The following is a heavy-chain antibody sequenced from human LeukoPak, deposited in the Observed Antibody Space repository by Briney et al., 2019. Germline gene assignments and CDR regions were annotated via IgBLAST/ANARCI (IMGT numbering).Heavy chain of an antibody. V-gene: IGHV4-34*01. CDR2: INHSGST. CDR3: AGIRIAAAAYY. D-gene: IGHD6-13*01. J-gene: IGHJ4*02. CDR1: GGSFSGYY. Sequence: PSETLSLTCAVYGGSFSGYYWSWIRQPPGKGLEWIGEINHSGSTNYNPSLKSQVTISVDTSKNQFSLKLSSVTAADTAVYYCAGIRIAAAAYYWGQGTLVTVSS.